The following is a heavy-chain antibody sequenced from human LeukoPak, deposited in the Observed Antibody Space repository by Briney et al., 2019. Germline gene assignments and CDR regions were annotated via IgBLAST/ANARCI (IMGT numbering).Heavy chain of an antibody. CDR3: AAIGGNPYLEY. CDR2: IRSNANSYAT. J-gene: IGHJ4*02. D-gene: IGHD2-15*01. CDR1: GFTFSDSA. V-gene: IGHV3-73*01. Sequence: SGGSLRLSCAASGFTFSDSAIHWVRQASGKGLEWVGRIRSNANSYATAYAASVKDRFTFSRDDSKNTAYLQMNSLQTEDTAMYYCAAIGGNPYLEYWGQGTLVTVSS.